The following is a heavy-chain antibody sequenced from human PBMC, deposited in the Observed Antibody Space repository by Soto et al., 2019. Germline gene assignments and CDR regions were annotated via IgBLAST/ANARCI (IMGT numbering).Heavy chain of an antibody. CDR2: ITGNGDST. D-gene: IGHD4-17*01. CDR3: AIPPPPVQLRRQMDTDYYMAV. CDR1: GFTFSDYA. J-gene: IGHJ6*03. Sequence: GGSLRLSCAASGFTFSDYAMNWVRQAPGKGLEWVSTITGNGDSTYYPDSVKGRFTISRDNSKSTLYLQMNSLRAEDSAVYFCAIPPPPVQLRRQMDTDYYMAVWGKGTTVTVSS. V-gene: IGHV3-23*01.